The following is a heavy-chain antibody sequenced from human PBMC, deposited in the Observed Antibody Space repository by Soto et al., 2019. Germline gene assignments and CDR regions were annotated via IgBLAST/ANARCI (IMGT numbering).Heavy chain of an antibody. D-gene: IGHD4-17*01. Sequence: QDQLVQSGAEVKKPGSSVKVSCKASGGTFSSHTFSWVRQAPGQGLEWMGRIIPALGTATYAQKFQGRVTITADASATTVYMELNSLRPEDTAVYYCARPDFGDYWYFDLWGRGTLVTVSS. CDR3: ARPDFGDYWYFDL. J-gene: IGHJ2*01. CDR1: GGTFSSHT. CDR2: IIPALGTA. V-gene: IGHV1-69*08.